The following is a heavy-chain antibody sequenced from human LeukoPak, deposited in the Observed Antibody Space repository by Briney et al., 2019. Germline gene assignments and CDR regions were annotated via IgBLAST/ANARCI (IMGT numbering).Heavy chain of an antibody. CDR3: AHAPEVVIDTSFDY. Sequence: ESGPTLVKPTQTLTLTCTFSGFSLSTSGVGVGWIRQPPGKALEWLALIYWDDDKRYSPSLKSRLTITKDTSKNQVVLTMTNMDPVDTATYYCAHAPEVVIDTSFDYWGQGTLVTVSS. J-gene: IGHJ4*02. D-gene: IGHD3-22*01. CDR2: IYWDDDK. CDR1: GFSLSTSGVG. V-gene: IGHV2-5*02.